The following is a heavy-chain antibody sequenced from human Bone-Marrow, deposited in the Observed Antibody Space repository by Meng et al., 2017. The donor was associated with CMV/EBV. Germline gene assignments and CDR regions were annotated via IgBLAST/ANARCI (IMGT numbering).Heavy chain of an antibody. CDR2: IIPILGIA. CDR1: GGTFSSYT. D-gene: IGHD6-6*01. J-gene: IGHJ6*02. Sequence: SVKVSCKASGGTFSSYTISWVRQAPGQGLEWMGRIIPILGIANYAQKFQGRVTITADKSTSTAYMELSSLRSEDTAVYYCARVVSSSSPWYYYGMDVWGQGTPVTVSS. CDR3: ARVVSSSSPWYYYGMDV. V-gene: IGHV1-69*02.